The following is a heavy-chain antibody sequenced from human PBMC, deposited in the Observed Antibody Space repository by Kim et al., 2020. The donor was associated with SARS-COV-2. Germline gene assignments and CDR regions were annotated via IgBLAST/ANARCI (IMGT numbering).Heavy chain of an antibody. Sequence: GGSLRLSCAASGFTFTTYWMHWVRQAPGKGLVWVARINSDGSTTSYADSVKGRFTISRDNAKNTLYLQMNSLRVEDTALYYCARGGSSGYTPGWFDHRG. CDR2: INSDGSTT. CDR1: GFTFTTYW. CDR3: ARGGSSGYTPGWFDH. D-gene: IGHD3-22*01. V-gene: IGHV3-74*01. J-gene: IGHJ5*02.